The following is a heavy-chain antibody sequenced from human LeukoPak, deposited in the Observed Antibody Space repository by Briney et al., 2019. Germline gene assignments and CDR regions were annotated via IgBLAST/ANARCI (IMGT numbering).Heavy chain of an antibody. D-gene: IGHD3-9*01. CDR1: GGSISSYY. CDR3: AREGKEFDSIGSRYYYYYMDV. Sequence: SETLSLTCTVSGGSISSYYWSWIRQPAGKGLEWIGRFYNSGSTNYNPSLKSRVTMSVDTSKNQFSLKLSSVTAADTAVYYCAREGKEFDSIGSRYYYYYMDVWGKGTTVTVSS. J-gene: IGHJ6*03. CDR2: FYNSGST. V-gene: IGHV4-4*07.